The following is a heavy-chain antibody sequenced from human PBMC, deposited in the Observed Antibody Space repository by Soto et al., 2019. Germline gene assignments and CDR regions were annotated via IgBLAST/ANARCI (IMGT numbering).Heavy chain of an antibody. D-gene: IGHD3-3*01. CDR2: INHSGST. Sequence: PSETLSLTCAVYGGSFSGYYWSWIRQPPGKGLEWIGEINHSGSTNYNPSLKSRVTISVDTSKNQFSLKLSSVTAADTAVYYCARGPHITMFGGVIPAHYGMDGWGQGTTVTVSS. CDR1: GGSFSGYY. J-gene: IGHJ6*02. V-gene: IGHV4-34*01. CDR3: ARGPHITMFGGVIPAHYGMDG.